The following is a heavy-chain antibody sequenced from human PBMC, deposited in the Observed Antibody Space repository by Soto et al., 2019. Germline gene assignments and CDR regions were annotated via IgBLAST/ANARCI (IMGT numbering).Heavy chain of an antibody. CDR3: ARAINWSCGLLD. CDR2: IDPDRGDT. V-gene: IGHV1-2*04. Sequence: QVQLVQSGAEVKKPGASVKVSCKAAGYNFTGYNVLWVRQAPGQGIEWMAWIDPDRGDTHYAPKCQGWVTVTRDTSINTAYMELSRLSFDETAIYYCARAINWSCGLLDWGQGTLVPVSS. D-gene: IGHD3-3*01. J-gene: IGHJ4*02. CDR1: GYNFTGYN.